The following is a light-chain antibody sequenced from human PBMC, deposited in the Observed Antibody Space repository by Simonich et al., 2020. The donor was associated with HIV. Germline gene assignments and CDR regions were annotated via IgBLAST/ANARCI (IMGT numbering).Light chain of an antibody. Sequence: DIQMTQSPSSLSASVGDRVTITCRASQSISRYLNWYKQKPGKAPKVLIYAASSLQSGVPSRFSGSGTGTDFTLTISSLQPEDFATYYCQQSYSSPWTFGQGTKVEIK. CDR3: QQSYSSPWT. J-gene: IGKJ1*01. CDR1: QSISRY. CDR2: AAS. V-gene: IGKV1-39*01.